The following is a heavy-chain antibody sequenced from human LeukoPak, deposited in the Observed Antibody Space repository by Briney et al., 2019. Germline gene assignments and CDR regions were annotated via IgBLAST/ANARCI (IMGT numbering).Heavy chain of an antibody. CDR1: GFTFSSYE. V-gene: IGHV3-48*03. J-gene: IGHJ3*02. CDR3: ARRHPYDSSGYYSDAFDI. CDR2: ISSSGSTI. D-gene: IGHD3-22*01. Sequence: GGSLRLSCAASGFTFSSYEMNWVRQAPGKGLEWVSYISSSGSTIYYADSVKGRFTISRDNAKNSLYLQMNSLRAEDTAVYYCARRHPYDSSGYYSDAFDIWGQGTMVTVSS.